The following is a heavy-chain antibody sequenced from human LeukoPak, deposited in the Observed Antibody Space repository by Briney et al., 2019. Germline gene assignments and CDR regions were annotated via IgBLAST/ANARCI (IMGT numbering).Heavy chain of an antibody. CDR1: GGSFSGYY. CDR3: ARARPSYNWNYENDY. CDR2: INHSGST. Sequence: SETLSLTCAVYGGSFSGYYWSWIRQPPGKGLEWIGEINHSGSTNYNPSLKSRVTISVDTSKNQFSLKLSSVTAADTAVYYCARARPSYNWNYENDYWGQGTLVTVSS. V-gene: IGHV4-34*01. J-gene: IGHJ4*02. D-gene: IGHD1-1*01.